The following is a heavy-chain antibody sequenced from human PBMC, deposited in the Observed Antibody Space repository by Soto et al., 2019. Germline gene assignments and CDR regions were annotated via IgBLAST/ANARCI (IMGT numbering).Heavy chain of an antibody. V-gene: IGHV4-59*01. CDR3: ARSGYDCAFDI. J-gene: IGHJ3*02. CDR2: IYNSGST. CDR1: GGSISSYY. Sequence: SETLSLTCTVSGGSISSYYWSWIRQPPGKGLEWIGYIYNSGSTNYNPSLKSRVTISVDTSKNQFSLKVNSVTAADTAVYYCARSGYDCAFDIWGQGTMVTVSS. D-gene: IGHD5-12*01.